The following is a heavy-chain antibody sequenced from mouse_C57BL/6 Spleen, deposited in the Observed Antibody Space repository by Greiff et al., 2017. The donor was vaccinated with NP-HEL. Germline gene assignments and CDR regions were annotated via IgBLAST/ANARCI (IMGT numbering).Heavy chain of an antibody. CDR3: ARVYDGYYGFAY. J-gene: IGHJ3*01. D-gene: IGHD2-3*01. V-gene: IGHV1-69*01. CDR2: IDPSDSYT. CDR1: GYTFTSYW. Sequence: QVQLQQPGAELVMPGASVKLSCKASGYTFTSYWLHWVKQRPGQGLEWIGEIDPSDSYTNYNQQFKGKSTLNVDKSSSTAYMQLSSLTSDDSEVYYCARVYDGYYGFAYWGQGTLVTVSA.